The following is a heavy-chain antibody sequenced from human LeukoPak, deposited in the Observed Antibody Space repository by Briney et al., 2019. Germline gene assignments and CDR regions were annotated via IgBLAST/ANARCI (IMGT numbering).Heavy chain of an antibody. V-gene: IGHV3-23*01. CDR3: ARSLSSRFSGPRRPYYFDY. CDR1: GFTLNNYA. CDR2: ISSSGGNT. D-gene: IGHD3-16*02. J-gene: IGHJ4*02. Sequence: GGSLRLSCAASGFTLNNYAMSWVRQAPGKGLQWVSGISSSGGNTYYVDSVKGRFTISRDNSKNTLYLQMNSLGAEDTAVYYCARSLSSRFSGPRRPYYFDYWGQGNLVTVSS.